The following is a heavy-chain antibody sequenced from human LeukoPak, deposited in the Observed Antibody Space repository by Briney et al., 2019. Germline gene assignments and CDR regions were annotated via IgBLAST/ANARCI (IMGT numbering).Heavy chain of an antibody. Sequence: GGSLRLSSAASGFTFDDYGMTWVRQAPGKGLGWVSGISRNGGSSGYADSVKGRFTITRDNAKNSLYLQMKNLRAEDTALYYCVRSITIFGVWGQGTLVTVSS. J-gene: IGHJ4*02. CDR2: ISRNGGSS. V-gene: IGHV3-20*03. CDR1: GFTFDDYG. D-gene: IGHD3-3*01. CDR3: VRSITIFGV.